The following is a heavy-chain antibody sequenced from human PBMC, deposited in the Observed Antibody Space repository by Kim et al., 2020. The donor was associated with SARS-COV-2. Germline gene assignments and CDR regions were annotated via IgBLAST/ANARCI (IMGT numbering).Heavy chain of an antibody. V-gene: IGHV3-48*01. CDR2: ISSSSSTI. Sequence: GGSLRLSCAASGFTFSSYSMYWVRQAPGKGLEWVSYISSSSSTIYYADSVKGRFTISRDNAKNSLYLQMNSLRAEDTAVYYCASLWGMDVWGQGTTVTVSS. CDR1: GFTFSSYS. J-gene: IGHJ6*02. CDR3: ASLWGMDV.